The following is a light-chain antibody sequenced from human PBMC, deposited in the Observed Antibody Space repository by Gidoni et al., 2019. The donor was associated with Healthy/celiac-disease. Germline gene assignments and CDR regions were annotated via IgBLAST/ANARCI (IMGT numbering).Light chain of an antibody. Sequence: QSVLPQPPSAPGAPGRSVTISGTGSSSNIGAGYDVHSYQQLPGTAPKLLIYGNSNRPSGVPDRFSGSKSGTAASLAITGLQAEDEADYYCQSYDSSLSGSYVFGTGTKVTVL. CDR1: SSNIGAGYD. J-gene: IGLJ1*01. V-gene: IGLV1-40*01. CDR2: GNS. CDR3: QSYDSSLSGSYV.